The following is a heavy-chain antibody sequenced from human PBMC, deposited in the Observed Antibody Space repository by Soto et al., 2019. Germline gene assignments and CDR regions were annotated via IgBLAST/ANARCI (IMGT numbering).Heavy chain of an antibody. CDR2: ISAYNGNT. CDR1: GYTFTSYG. CDR3: ATGRRSIVVVVAADAFDI. Sequence: ASVKVSCKASGYTFTSYGISWVRQAPGQGLEWMGWISAYNGNTNYAQKLQGRVTMTTDTSTGTAYMELRSLRSEDTAVYYCATGRRSIVVVVAADAFDIWGQGTMVTVSS. J-gene: IGHJ3*02. D-gene: IGHD2-15*01. V-gene: IGHV1-18*01.